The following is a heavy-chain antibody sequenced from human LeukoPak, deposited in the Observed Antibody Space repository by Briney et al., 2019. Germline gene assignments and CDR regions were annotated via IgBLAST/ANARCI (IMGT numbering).Heavy chain of an antibody. CDR3: ARLDYYDSSGYDDY. J-gene: IGHJ4*02. CDR2: INPNSGGT. Sequence: ASVKVSCKASGYTFTCYYMHWVRQAPGQGLEWMGWINPNSGGTNYAQKFQGRVTMTRDTSISTAYMELSRLRSDDTAVYYCARLDYYDSSGYDDYWGQGTLVTVSS. V-gene: IGHV1-2*02. D-gene: IGHD3-22*01. CDR1: GYTFTCYY.